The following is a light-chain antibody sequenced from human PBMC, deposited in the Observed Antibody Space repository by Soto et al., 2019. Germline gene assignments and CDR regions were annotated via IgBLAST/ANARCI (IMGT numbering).Light chain of an antibody. CDR1: SSNIGKNA. V-gene: IGLV1-36*01. CDR2: YDD. CDR3: AAWEDSLNGPV. J-gene: IGLJ2*01. Sequence: QSVLTQPPSVSEAPRQRVTISCSGSSSNIGKNAVNWYQQLPGKAPKLLIYYDDLVPSGVSDRFSGSKSGTSASLAISGLQSEDEADYYCAAWEDSLNGPVFGGGTKLTVL.